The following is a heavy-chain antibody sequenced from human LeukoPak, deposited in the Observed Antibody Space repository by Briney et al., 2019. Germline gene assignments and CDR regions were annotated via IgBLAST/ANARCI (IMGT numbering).Heavy chain of an antibody. CDR1: GFTFSSYSMN. D-gene: IGHD4-17*01. CDR2: IHYSGNT. J-gene: IGHJ4*02. Sequence: PGGSLRLSCAASGFTFSSYSMNWVRQPPGKGLECIGSIHYSGNTYYNPSLKSRVTISVDTSKNQFSLKLSSVTAADTAVYYCARHSYYGDYDYWGQGTLVTVSS. CDR3: ARHSYYGDYDY. V-gene: IGHV4-39*01.